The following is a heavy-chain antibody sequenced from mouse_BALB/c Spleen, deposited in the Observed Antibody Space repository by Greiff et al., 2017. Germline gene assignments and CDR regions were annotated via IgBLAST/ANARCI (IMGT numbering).Heavy chain of an antibody. CDR1: GFAFSSYD. J-gene: IGHJ3*01. CDR3: ARQLSTMITGFAY. CDR2: ISSGGGST. V-gene: IGHV5-12-1*01. Sequence: EVQLVESGGGLVKPGGSLKLSCAASGFAFSSYDMSWVRQTPEKRLEWVAYISSGGGSTYYPDTVKGRFTISRDNAKNTLYLQMSSLKSEDTAMYYCARQLSTMITGFAYWGQGTLVTVSA. D-gene: IGHD2-4*01.